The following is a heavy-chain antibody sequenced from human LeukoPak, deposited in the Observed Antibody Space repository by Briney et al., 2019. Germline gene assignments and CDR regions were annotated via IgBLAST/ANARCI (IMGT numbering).Heavy chain of an antibody. CDR1: GGSISSYY. J-gene: IGHJ3*02. CDR3: AGTSTIFGVVIILTAFDI. CDR2: IYYSGST. Sequence: SETLSLTCTASGGSISSYYWSWIRQPPGKGLDWIGYIYYSGSTNYNPSLKSRVTISVDTSKNQFSLKLSSVTAADTAVYYCAGTSTIFGVVIILTAFDIWGQGTVVTVSS. V-gene: IGHV4-59*08. D-gene: IGHD3-3*01.